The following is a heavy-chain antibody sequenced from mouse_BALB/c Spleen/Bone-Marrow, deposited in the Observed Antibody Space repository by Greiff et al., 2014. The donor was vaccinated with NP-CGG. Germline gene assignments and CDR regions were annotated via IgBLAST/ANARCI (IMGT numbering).Heavy chain of an antibody. D-gene: IGHD1-1*01. Sequence: EVHLVESGAELVKPGASVKLSCTASGFNIKDTYMHWVKQWPEQGLEWIGRIDPANGNTKYDPKFQGKATITADTSSNTAYLQLSSLTSEDTAVYYCARSGYGSSLFAYWGQGTLVTVSA. V-gene: IGHV14-3*02. J-gene: IGHJ3*01. CDR2: IDPANGNT. CDR3: ARSGYGSSLFAY. CDR1: GFNIKDTY.